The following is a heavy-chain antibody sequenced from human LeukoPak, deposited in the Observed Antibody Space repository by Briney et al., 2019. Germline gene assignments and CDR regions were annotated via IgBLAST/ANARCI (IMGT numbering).Heavy chain of an antibody. D-gene: IGHD3-3*01. J-gene: IGHJ6*02. Sequence: PSETLSLTCTVSGGSISSYYWSWIRQPPGKGLEWIGYIYYSGSTNYNPSLKSRVTISVDTSKNQFSLKLSSVTAADTAVYYCARDSGGFWGGYPSPYGMDVWGQGTTVTVSS. CDR2: IYYSGST. CDR3: ARDSGGFWGGYPSPYGMDV. V-gene: IGHV4-59*01. CDR1: GGSISSYY.